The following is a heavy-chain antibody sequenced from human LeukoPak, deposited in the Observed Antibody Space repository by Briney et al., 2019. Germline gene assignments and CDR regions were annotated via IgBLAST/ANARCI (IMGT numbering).Heavy chain of an antibody. CDR3: ARHRAMATVGDYFDY. CDR2: TYYSGST. D-gene: IGHD5-24*01. V-gene: IGHV4-31*02. CDR1: GGSISRGGYY. Sequence: PPQTLSLTCTVPGGSISRGGYYWSWIRHHPGKGMEWIGYTYYSGSTYYNPSLKSRLTISVDTSKRQFSLELTSLTAADTAVYYCARHRAMATVGDYFDYWGQGALVTVSS. J-gene: IGHJ4*02.